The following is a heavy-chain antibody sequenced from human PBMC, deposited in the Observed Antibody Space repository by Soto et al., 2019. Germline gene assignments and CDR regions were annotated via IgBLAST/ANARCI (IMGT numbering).Heavy chain of an antibody. D-gene: IGHD2-21*02. J-gene: IGHJ4*02. V-gene: IGHV4-39*01. Sequence: QLQLHESGPGLVKPSETLSLTCTVSGGSISDTSYYWGWIRQPPGKGLEWIGSIYYSGSTFNNPSLKSRVTISVDTSRNQFSLKLRSVTAADTAVYYCARYCGGDCYPNWGQGTLVTVSS. CDR3: ARYCGGDCYPN. CDR1: GGSISDTSYY. CDR2: IYYSGST.